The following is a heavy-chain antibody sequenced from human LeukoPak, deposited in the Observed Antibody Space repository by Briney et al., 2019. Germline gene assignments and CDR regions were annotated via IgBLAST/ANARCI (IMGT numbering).Heavy chain of an antibody. V-gene: IGHV1-8*01. CDR2: MNPNRGNT. D-gene: IGHD5-12*01. CDR1: GYTFTSYD. Sequence: ASVKVSCKASGYTFTSYDINWVRQPTGQGLEWMGWMNPNRGNTGYAQTFQGRVTMTRNTSISTAYMELSSLRSEDTAVYYCARWRVDIHYYYYMDVWGKGTTVTVSS. CDR3: ARWRVDIHYYYYMDV. J-gene: IGHJ6*03.